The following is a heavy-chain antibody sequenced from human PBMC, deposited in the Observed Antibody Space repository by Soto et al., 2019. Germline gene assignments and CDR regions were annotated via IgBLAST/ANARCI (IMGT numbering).Heavy chain of an antibody. CDR1: GGSFSGYY. CDR3: ARSDGEGYYFDY. Sequence: QVQLQQWGAGLLKPSETLSLTCAVYGGSFSGYYWSWIRQPPGKGLEWIGEINHSGSTNYNPSLKSRVTISVDTSKNQFSLKLSSVTAADTAVYYCARSDGEGYYFDYWGQGTLVTVS. CDR2: INHSGST. D-gene: IGHD3-10*01. J-gene: IGHJ4*02. V-gene: IGHV4-34*01.